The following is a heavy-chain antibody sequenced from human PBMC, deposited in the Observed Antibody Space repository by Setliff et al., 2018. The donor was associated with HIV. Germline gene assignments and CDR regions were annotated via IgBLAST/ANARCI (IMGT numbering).Heavy chain of an antibody. CDR3: ARAAPGITGTTVYFVHAFDV. D-gene: IGHD1-20*01. CDR2: IVPIFGST. V-gene: IGHV1-69*05. J-gene: IGHJ3*01. Sequence: SVKVSCKVSGDTFNNYGLNWVRQAPGQGLEWMGGIVPIFGSTNSAQKFQGRVTITTDESTSTVYMELSSLRSEDTAVYYCARAAPGITGTTVYFVHAFDVWGQGTMVTVSS. CDR1: GDTFNNYG.